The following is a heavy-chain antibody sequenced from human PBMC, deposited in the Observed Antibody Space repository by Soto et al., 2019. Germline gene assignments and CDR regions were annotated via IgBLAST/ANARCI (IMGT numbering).Heavy chain of an antibody. Sequence: QVQLVQSGAEVKKPGSSVKVSCKASGGTLSSYAISWVRQAPGQGLEWMGGIIPIFGTANYAQKFQGRVTITADESTSTAYMELSSLSSEDTAVYYCARGRWLTTGPGYFDLWGRGTLVTVSS. CDR1: GGTLSSYA. V-gene: IGHV1-69*01. CDR3: ARGRWLTTGPGYFDL. J-gene: IGHJ2*01. D-gene: IGHD1-1*01. CDR2: IIPIFGTA.